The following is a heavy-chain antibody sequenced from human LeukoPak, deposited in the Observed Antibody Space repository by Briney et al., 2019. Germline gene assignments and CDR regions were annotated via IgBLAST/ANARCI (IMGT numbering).Heavy chain of an antibody. Sequence: ASVKVSCKASGYTFTSYDISWVRQATGQGLVWMGWMNPNSGNAGYAQRFQGRVTVTRNNSISTAYMELTSLRSEDTAVYYCGRPLQRGSWTQRALDYWGQGTLVTVSS. CDR1: GYTFTSYD. CDR3: GRPLQRGSWTQRALDY. J-gene: IGHJ4*02. D-gene: IGHD3/OR15-3a*01. V-gene: IGHV1-8*01. CDR2: MNPNSGNA.